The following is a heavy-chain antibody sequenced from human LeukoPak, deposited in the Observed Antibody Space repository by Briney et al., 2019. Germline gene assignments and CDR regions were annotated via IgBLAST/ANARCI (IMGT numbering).Heavy chain of an antibody. D-gene: IGHD3-22*01. CDR3: ARTPYYYDSSGYYYVGWFDP. CDR2: IYYSGST. CDR1: GGSISSGGYY. Sequence: SETLSLTCTVSGGSISSGGYYWSWIRQHPGKGLEWIGHIYYSGSTYYNPSLKSRVTISVDMSKNQFSLKLSSVTAADTAVYYCARTPYYYDSSGYYYVGWFDPWGQGTLVTVSS. J-gene: IGHJ5*02. V-gene: IGHV4-31*03.